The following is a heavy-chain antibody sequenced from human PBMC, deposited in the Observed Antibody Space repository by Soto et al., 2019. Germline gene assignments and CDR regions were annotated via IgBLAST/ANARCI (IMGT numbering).Heavy chain of an antibody. CDR2: IKSKAAGGTT. CDR3: TTDSTQTFCDGGPCYSVLTKIHDS. Sequence: GGSLRLSCAASGFTFNNGWMSWVRQAPGKGLEWVGRIKSKAAGGTTDYSAPVQGRFTISRDDSKNTVHLQMNSLKTEDTAVYYCTTDSTQTFCDGGPCYSVLTKIHDSWGQGTLVTVSS. J-gene: IGHJ4*02. D-gene: IGHD2-15*01. CDR1: GFTFNNGW. V-gene: IGHV3-15*01.